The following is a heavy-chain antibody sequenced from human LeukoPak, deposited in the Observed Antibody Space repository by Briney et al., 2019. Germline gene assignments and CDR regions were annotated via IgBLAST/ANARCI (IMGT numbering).Heavy chain of an antibody. V-gene: IGHV4-4*07. CDR3: ARDLRGYSGYSFEDYYYYMDV. Sequence: SETLSLTCTVSGGSISSYYRSWIRQPAGKGLEWIGRIYTSGSTNYNPSLKSRVTMSVDTSKNQFSLKLSSVTAADTAVYYCARDLRGYSGYSFEDYYYYMDVWGKGTTVTVSS. CDR2: IYTSGST. CDR1: GGSISSYY. D-gene: IGHD5-12*01. J-gene: IGHJ6*03.